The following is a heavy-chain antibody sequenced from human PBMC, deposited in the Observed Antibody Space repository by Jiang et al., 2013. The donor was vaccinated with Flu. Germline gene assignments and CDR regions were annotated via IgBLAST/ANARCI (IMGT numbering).Heavy chain of an antibody. Sequence: GPGLVKPSETLSLTCTVSGGSISSGSYYWSWIRQPAGKGLEWIGRIYTSGSTNYNPSLKSRVTISVDTSKNQFSLKLSSVTAADTAVYYCARGTAGGVAVAGKWLNAFDIWGQGTMVTVSS. V-gene: IGHV4-61*02. CDR2: IYTSGST. CDR3: ARGTAGGVAVAGKWLNAFDI. J-gene: IGHJ3*02. D-gene: IGHD6-19*01. CDR1: GGSISSGSYY.